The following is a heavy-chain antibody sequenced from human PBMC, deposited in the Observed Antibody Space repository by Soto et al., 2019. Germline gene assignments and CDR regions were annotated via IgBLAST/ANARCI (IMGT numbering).Heavy chain of an antibody. D-gene: IGHD2-2*01. CDR3: ARVGVYCSSTSCYVEFFDY. CDR1: GGSISSGVYS. Sequence: PSETLSLTCAVSGGSISSGVYSWSWIRQPPGKGREWSGYMYHSGTTYYNPSLKSRVTISIDRSKSQFSLKLSSVPAEDKPVYYCARVGVYCSSTSCYVEFFDYGGQGTLHNVSS. V-gene: IGHV4-30-2*01. J-gene: IGHJ4*02. CDR2: MYHSGTT.